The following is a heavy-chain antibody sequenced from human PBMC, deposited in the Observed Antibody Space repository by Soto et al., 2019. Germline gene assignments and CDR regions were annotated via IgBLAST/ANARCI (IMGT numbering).Heavy chain of an antibody. CDR3: ARAEDYDHWGGPPKYFDN. CDR1: GFTFRSYW. D-gene: IGHD3-3*01. V-gene: IGHV3-7*03. CDR2: INQDGSER. J-gene: IGHJ4*02. Sequence: GSLRLSCATSGFTFRSYWMSWVRQAPGKGLEWVANINQDGSERQYVDYVKGRFTVSRDSAKKSIDLQLNSLRPEDTAVYYCARAEDYDHWGGPPKYFDNWGQGTQVTVSS.